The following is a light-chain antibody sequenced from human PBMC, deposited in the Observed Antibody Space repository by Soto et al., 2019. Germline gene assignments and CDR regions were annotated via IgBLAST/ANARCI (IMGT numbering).Light chain of an antibody. CDR3: XXYXSSPRLT. Sequence: EIVLTQSPGTLSLSPGERATLSCRASQSVSTTYLAWYQQKPGQAPRLLIYGASSRATGIPDRFSGSGSGTDFTLTISRLEPEDXAVXXXXXYXSSPRLTFGGGTKVEIK. V-gene: IGKV3-20*01. CDR2: GAS. J-gene: IGKJ4*01. CDR1: QSVSTTY.